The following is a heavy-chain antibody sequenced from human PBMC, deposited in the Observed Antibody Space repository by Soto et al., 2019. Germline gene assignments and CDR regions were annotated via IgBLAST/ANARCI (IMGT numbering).Heavy chain of an antibody. CDR2: IWYDGSNK. J-gene: IGHJ4*02. D-gene: IGHD3-22*01. V-gene: IGHV3-33*01. CDR3: ARDYDSSGYPRYYFDY. Sequence: QVQLVESGGGVVQPGRSLRLSCAASGFTFSSYGMHWVRQAPGKGLEWVAVIWYDGSNKYYADSVKGRFTISRDNSKNTLDLQMNSVRAEDTAVYYCARDYDSSGYPRYYFDYLGQGTLVTVSS. CDR1: GFTFSSYG.